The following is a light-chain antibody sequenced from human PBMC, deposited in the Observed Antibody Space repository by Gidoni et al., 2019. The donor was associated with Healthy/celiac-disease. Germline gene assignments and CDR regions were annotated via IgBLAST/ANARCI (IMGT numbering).Light chain of an antibody. J-gene: IGKJ2*01. CDR1: QSISSY. Sequence: DIQMTQSPSSLSASVGDRVTITCRASQSISSYLNWYQQKPGKAPKLLIYAASRLQSGVPSRFSGSGSGTDFTLTISSLQPEDFATYYCQQSYSTPQTFGQXTKLEIK. V-gene: IGKV1-39*01. CDR2: AAS. CDR3: QQSYSTPQT.